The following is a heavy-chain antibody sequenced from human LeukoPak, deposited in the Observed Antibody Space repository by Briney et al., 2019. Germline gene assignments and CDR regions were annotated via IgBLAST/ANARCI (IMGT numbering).Heavy chain of an antibody. CDR3: ARQFVYQWLNLDP. Sequence: ASVKVSCKASGYTFTSYDINWVRQATGQGLEWMGWMNPNSGNTGYAQKFQGRVTMTRNTSISTAYMELSSLRSEDTAVYYCARQFVYQWLNLDPWGQGTLVTVSS. V-gene: IGHV1-8*01. CDR2: MNPNSGNT. J-gene: IGHJ5*02. CDR1: GYTFTSYD. D-gene: IGHD6-19*01.